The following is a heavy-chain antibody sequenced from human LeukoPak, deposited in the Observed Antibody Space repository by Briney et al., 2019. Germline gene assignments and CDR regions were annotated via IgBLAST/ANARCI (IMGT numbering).Heavy chain of an antibody. D-gene: IGHD3-10*01. J-gene: IGHJ4*02. CDR2: CDPEDGET. V-gene: IGHV1-24*01. CDR3: ATAKRSFGELLYFGY. CDR1: GYTLTELS. Sequence: ASVKVSCKVSGYTLTELSMHWVRQAPGKGLEWMGGCDPEDGETIYAQKFQGRVTMTEDTSTDTAYMELSSLRSEDTAVYYCATAKRSFGELLYFGYWGQGTLVTVSS.